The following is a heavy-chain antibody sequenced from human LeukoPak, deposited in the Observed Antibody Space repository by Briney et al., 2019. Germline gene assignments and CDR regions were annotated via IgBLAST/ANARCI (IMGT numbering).Heavy chain of an antibody. CDR3: ARYYYGSGSPRDDY. V-gene: IGHV3-48*01. D-gene: IGHD3-10*01. CDR1: GLTFSSYS. CDR2: ISSSSSTI. Sequence: GGSLRLSCAASGLTFSSYSMNWVRQAPGKGLEWVSYISSSSSTIYYADSVKGRFTISRDNAKNSLYLQMNSLRAEDTAVYYCARYYYGSGSPRDDYWGQETLVTVSS. J-gene: IGHJ4*02.